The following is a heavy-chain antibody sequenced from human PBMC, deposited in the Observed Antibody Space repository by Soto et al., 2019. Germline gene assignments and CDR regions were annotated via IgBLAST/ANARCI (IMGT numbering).Heavy chain of an antibody. D-gene: IGHD3-3*01. CDR2: ISGSGGST. CDR1: GFTFSSYA. V-gene: IGHV3-23*01. CDR3: AKVPGFGVVNLYYFDY. Sequence: GGSLRLSCAASGFTFSSYAMSWVRQAPGKGLEWVSAISGSGGSTYYADSVKGRCTISRYNSKNTLYLQMKSLRAEDTAVYYCAKVPGFGVVNLYYFDYWGQGTLVTVSS. J-gene: IGHJ4*02.